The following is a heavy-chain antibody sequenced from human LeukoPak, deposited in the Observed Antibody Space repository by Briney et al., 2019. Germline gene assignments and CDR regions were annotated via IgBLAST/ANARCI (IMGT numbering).Heavy chain of an antibody. J-gene: IGHJ4*02. V-gene: IGHV3-30-3*01. CDR2: ISYDGSNK. Sequence: PGGSLRLSCAASGFTFSSYAMPWVRQALGKGLEWVAVISYDGSNKYYADSVKGRFTISRDNSKNTLYLQMNSLRAEDTAVYYCARPSYYYDSSGYHHFDYWGQGTLVTVSS. CDR1: GFTFSSYA. CDR3: ARPSYYYDSSGYHHFDY. D-gene: IGHD3-22*01.